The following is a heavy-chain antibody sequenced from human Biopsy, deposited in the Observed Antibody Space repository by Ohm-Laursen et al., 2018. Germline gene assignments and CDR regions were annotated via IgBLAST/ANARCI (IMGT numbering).Heavy chain of an antibody. CDR1: GYTFTNYY. V-gene: IGHV1-46*01. CDR2: INPSGGDT. Sequence: ASVKVSCKASGYTFTNYYMHWVRQAPGQGLEWMGIINPSGGDTTYAQNFQGRLIMTRDTSTSTAYMELSGLRSEDTAVYFCARGYSRRVSIFEASIYWFDTWGQGTLVTVSS. D-gene: IGHD3-10*01. J-gene: IGHJ5*02. CDR3: ARGYSRRVSIFEASIYWFDT.